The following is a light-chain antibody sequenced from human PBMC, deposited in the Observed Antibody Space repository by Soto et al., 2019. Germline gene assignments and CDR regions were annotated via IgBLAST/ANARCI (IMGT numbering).Light chain of an antibody. Sequence: EIVLTQSPGTLSLSPGERATLSCRASQSVSSSYLAWYQQKPGQAPRLLIYGASSRATGIPDRFSGSRSGTNFTLTISRLEPEDFAVYYCQQYGSSPRTFSQGTKVEIK. CDR1: QSVSSSY. CDR3: QQYGSSPRT. J-gene: IGKJ1*01. CDR2: GAS. V-gene: IGKV3-20*01.